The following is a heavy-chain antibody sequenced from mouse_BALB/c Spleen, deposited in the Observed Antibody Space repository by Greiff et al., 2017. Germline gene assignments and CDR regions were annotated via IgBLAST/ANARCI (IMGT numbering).Heavy chain of an antibody. Sequence: EVQLQQSGPELVKPGASVKMSCKASGYTFTSYVMHWVKQKPGQGLEWIGYINPYNDGTKYNEKFKGKATLTSDKSSSTAYMELSSLTSEDSAVYYCARSGNRYYFDYWGQGTTITVSS. CDR1: GYTFTSYV. V-gene: IGHV1-14*01. CDR2: INPYNDGT. CDR3: ARSGNRYYFDY. J-gene: IGHJ2*01. D-gene: IGHD2-1*01.